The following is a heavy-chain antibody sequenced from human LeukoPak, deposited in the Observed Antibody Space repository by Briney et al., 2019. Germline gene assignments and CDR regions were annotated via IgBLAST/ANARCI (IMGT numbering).Heavy chain of an antibody. CDR1: GFTFSSYA. CDR2: ISYDGSNK. D-gene: IGHD3-10*01. J-gene: IGHJ4*02. CDR3: ARKGPGMVRGPRGTGNFKEDY. V-gene: IGHV3-30*04. Sequence: SGGSLRLSCAASGFTFSSYAMHWVRQAPGKGLEWVAVISYDGSNKYYADSVKGRFTISRDNSKNTLYLQMNSLRAEDTAVYYCARKGPGMVRGPRGTGNFKEDYWGQGTLVTVSS.